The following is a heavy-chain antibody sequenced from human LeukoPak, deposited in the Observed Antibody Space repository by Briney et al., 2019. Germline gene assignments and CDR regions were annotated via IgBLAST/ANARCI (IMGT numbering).Heavy chain of an antibody. V-gene: IGHV3-15*01. CDR1: GFTLSNAW. J-gene: IGHJ4*02. CDR3: TTGYCSGGSCYPGFDY. Sequence: GGSLRLSCAASGFTLSNAWMSWVRQAPGKGLEWVGRIKSKTDGGTTDYAAPVKGRFTISRDDSKNTLYLQMNSLKTEDTAVYYCTTGYCSGGSCYPGFDYWGQGTLVTVSS. D-gene: IGHD2-15*01. CDR2: IKSKTDGGTT.